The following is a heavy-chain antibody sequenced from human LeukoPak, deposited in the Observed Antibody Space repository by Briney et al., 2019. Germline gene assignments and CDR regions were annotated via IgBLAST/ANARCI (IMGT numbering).Heavy chain of an antibody. CDR1: SESFSTYY. CDR3: AGAHCGGDCYSGRAFDI. CDR2: INHSGST. J-gene: IGHJ3*02. V-gene: IGHV4-34*01. D-gene: IGHD2-21*02. Sequence: SETLSLTCAVYSESFSTYYWNWIRQPPGKGLEWIGEINHSGSTIYNPSLKSRVTISADMSKNQFSLKLSSVTAADTAVYYCAGAHCGGDCYSGRAFDIWGQGTMVTVSS.